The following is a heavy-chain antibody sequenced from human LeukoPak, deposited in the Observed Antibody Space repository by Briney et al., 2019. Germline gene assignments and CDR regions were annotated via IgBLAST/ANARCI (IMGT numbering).Heavy chain of an antibody. CDR2: ISYSGSTT. Sequence: GGSLRLSCAASGFTFSSYSMNWVRQAPGKGLEWVSYISYSGSTTSYADSVKGRFTISRDNAKNSLYLQMNSLRAEDTAVYYCARAGPPAFDPWGQGTLVTVSS. CDR1: GFTFSSYS. V-gene: IGHV3-48*04. CDR3: ARAGPPAFDP. J-gene: IGHJ5*02.